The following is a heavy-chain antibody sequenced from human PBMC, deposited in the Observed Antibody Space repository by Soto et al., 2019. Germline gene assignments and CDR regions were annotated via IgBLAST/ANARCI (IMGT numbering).Heavy chain of an antibody. CDR3: ARRLNLGSFDH. V-gene: IGHV4-59*01. CDR1: GVSLTVYH. CDR2: AYYSGNV. J-gene: IGHJ5*02. D-gene: IGHD3-10*01. Sequence: SETLSLTCNVSGVSLTVYHWNWIRQPPGKTLVWIGFAYYSGNVLYNPSFKGRASIRVDRSKNQFSLRLTSVTAADTAVYYCARRLNLGSFDHWGQGTLVTLSP.